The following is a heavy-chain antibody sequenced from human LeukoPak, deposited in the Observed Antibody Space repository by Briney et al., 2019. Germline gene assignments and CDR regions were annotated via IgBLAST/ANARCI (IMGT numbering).Heavy chain of an antibody. D-gene: IGHD2-2*01. CDR3: AKDRPPPYCSSTTCYAEFPDY. J-gene: IGHJ4*02. Sequence: GGSLRLSCAASGFTFSSYAMSWVRQAPGKGLEWVSAISGGGGSTYYADSVKGRFTISRDNSKNTLYLQMNSLRAEDTAVYYCAKDRPPPYCSSTTCYAEFPDYWGQGTLVTVSS. CDR2: ISGGGGST. V-gene: IGHV3-23*01. CDR1: GFTFSSYA.